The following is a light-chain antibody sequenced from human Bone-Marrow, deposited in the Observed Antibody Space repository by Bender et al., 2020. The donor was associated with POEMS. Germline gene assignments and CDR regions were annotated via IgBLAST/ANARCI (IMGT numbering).Light chain of an antibody. CDR1: SSDVGSYNL. J-gene: IGLJ3*02. CDR3: CSYSGSRV. Sequence: QSALTQPASVSGSPGQSITISCTGTSSDVGSYNLVSWYQQHPGKAPKLMIYEVRKRPSGVSNRFSASKSGDTASLPISGLQAEDEADYYCCSYSGSRVFGGGTKLTVL. V-gene: IGLV2-23*02. CDR2: EVR.